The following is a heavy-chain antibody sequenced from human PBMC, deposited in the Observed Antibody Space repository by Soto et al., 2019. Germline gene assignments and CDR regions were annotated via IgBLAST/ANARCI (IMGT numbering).Heavy chain of an antibody. CDR2: ISGSGGST. Sequence: EVQLLESGGGLVQPGGSLRLSCAASGFTFSSYAMSWVRQAPGKGLEWVSAISGSGGSTYYADSVKGRFTISRDNSKNKLELPMNSLRAEDTAVYYRAKDLFDDPFDYWGQGTLVTVSS. D-gene: IGHD3-9*01. CDR1: GFTFSSYA. CDR3: AKDLFDDPFDY. J-gene: IGHJ4*02. V-gene: IGHV3-23*01.